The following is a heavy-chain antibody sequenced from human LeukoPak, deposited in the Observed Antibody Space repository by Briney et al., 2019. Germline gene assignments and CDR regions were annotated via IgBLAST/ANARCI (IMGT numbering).Heavy chain of an antibody. Sequence: ASVKVSCTASGYTFTSYGISWVRQAPGQGLEWMGWISAYNGNTNYAQKLQGRVTMTTDTSTSTAYMELRSLRSDDTAVYYCASLYSGSYGAYYYMDVWGKGTTVTVSS. CDR1: GYTFTSYG. CDR2: ISAYNGNT. V-gene: IGHV1-18*01. CDR3: ASLYSGSYGAYYYMDV. J-gene: IGHJ6*03. D-gene: IGHD1-26*01.